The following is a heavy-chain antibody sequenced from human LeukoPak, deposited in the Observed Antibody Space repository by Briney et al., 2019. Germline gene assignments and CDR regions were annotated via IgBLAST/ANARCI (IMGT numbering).Heavy chain of an antibody. CDR1: GFTFSSYW. V-gene: IGHV3-23*01. Sequence: PGGSLRLSCAASGFTFSSYWMSWVRQAPGKGLEWVSAISGSGGSTYYADSVKGRFTISRDNSKNTLYLQMNSLRAEDTAVYYCAKRMRGYCSGGSCWFDYWGQGTLVTVSS. CDR2: ISGSGGST. D-gene: IGHD2-15*01. CDR3: AKRMRGYCSGGSCWFDY. J-gene: IGHJ4*02.